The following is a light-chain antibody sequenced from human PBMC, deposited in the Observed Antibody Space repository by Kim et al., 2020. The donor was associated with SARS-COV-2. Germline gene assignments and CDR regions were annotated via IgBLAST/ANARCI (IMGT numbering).Light chain of an antibody. V-gene: IGKV1-16*01. J-gene: IGKJ1*01. CDR2: AAS. CDR1: QGVANS. Sequence: DIQMTQSQSSLSASVGDTVTITCRASQGVANSLAWFQQKPGKAPKSLIYAASTLQTGVPSRFSGTVYRTYFTLTISSLQPEDSATYYCQQYNTYTWTFGQGTKVDIK. CDR3: QQYNTYTWT.